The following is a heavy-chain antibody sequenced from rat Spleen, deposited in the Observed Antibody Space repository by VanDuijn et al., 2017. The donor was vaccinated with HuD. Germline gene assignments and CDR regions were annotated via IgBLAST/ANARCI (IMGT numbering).Heavy chain of an antibody. J-gene: IGHJ2*01. CDR1: GFSLTNYN. CDR3: ARDQELYFDY. V-gene: IGHV2-45*01. Sequence: QVQLMESGPGLVQPSETLSLTCTVSGFSLTNYNVHWVRQPPGKGLEWMGVMWSVGSTDYNSALKSRLSISRDTSKNQVFLKMNSLQGEYTTTYYCARDQELYFDYWGQGVMVTVSS. CDR2: MWSVGST.